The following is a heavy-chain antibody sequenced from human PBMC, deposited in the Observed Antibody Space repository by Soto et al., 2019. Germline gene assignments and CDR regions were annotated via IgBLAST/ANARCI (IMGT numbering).Heavy chain of an antibody. V-gene: IGHV3-30*18. CDR2: ISYDGSNK. CDR3: AKDLSPGYIENWFDP. CDR1: GFTFSSYG. J-gene: IGHJ5*02. D-gene: IGHD5-18*01. Sequence: QVQLVESGGGVVQPGRSPRLSCAASGFTFSSYGMHWVRQAPGKGLEWVAVISYDGSNKYYADSVKGRFTISRDNSKNTLYLQMNSLRAEDTAVYYCAKDLSPGYIENWFDPWGQGTLVTVSS.